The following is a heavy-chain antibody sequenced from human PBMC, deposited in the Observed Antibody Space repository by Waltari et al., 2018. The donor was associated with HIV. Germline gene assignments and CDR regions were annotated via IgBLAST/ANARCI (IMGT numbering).Heavy chain of an antibody. CDR1: GLIFSIYG. CDR3: ASAAGPFDN. D-gene: IGHD6-13*01. CDR2: IWSDGSNK. Sequence: QVQLVESGGGVVQPGRSLRLSCEASGLIFSIYGMHWVRQAPGKGLGWGAVIWSDGSNKYYADAVKGRFTISRDNSKNTLYLQMNSLRAEDTAVYYCASAAGPFDNWGQGTLVTVSS. V-gene: IGHV3-33*01. J-gene: IGHJ4*02.